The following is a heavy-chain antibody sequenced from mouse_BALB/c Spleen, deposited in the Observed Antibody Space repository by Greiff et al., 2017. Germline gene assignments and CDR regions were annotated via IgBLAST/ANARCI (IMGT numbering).Heavy chain of an antibody. D-gene: IGHD2-1*01. CDR3: TREGLYYGNYFDY. CDR1: GYTFSSYW. V-gene: IGHV1-9*01. J-gene: IGHJ2*01. CDR2: INPSNGGT. Sequence: QVQLQQSGAELMKPGASVKISCKATGYTFSSYWIEWVKQRPGHGLEWIGEINPSNGGTNFNEKFKSKATLTVDKSSSTAYMQLSSLTSEDSAVYYCTREGLYYGNYFDYWGQGTTLTVSS.